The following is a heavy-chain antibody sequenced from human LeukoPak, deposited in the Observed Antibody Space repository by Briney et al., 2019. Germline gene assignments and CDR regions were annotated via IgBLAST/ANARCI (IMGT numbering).Heavy chain of an antibody. J-gene: IGHJ5*02. Sequence: SETLSLTCTVSGGSISSYYWSWIRQPAGKGLEWIGRIYTSGSTNYSPSLKSRVTMSVDTSKNQFSLKLSSVTAADTAVYYCARAIAYYYDNSGPGWFDPWGQGTLVTVSS. CDR3: ARAIAYYYDNSGPGWFDP. CDR1: GGSISSYY. V-gene: IGHV4-4*07. CDR2: IYTSGST. D-gene: IGHD3-22*01.